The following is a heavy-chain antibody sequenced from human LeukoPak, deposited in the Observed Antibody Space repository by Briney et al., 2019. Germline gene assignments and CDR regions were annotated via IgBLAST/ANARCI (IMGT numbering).Heavy chain of an antibody. CDR3: ARQGERWLQSLDY. D-gene: IGHD5-24*01. CDR1: GGTFSSYA. Sequence: ASVKVSCKASGGTFSSYAISWVRQAPGQGLEWMGGIIPIFGTANYAQKFQGRVTITTDESTSTAYMELSSLRSEDTAVYYCARQGERWLQSLDYWGQGTLVTVSS. CDR2: IIPIFGTA. J-gene: IGHJ4*02. V-gene: IGHV1-69*05.